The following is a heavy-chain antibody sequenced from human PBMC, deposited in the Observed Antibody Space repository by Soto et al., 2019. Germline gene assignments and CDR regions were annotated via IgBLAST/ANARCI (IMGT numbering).Heavy chain of an antibody. CDR2: MCHSGST. V-gene: IGHV4-30-2*01. CDR1: GVSISSGGYS. CDR3: ARVPDY. J-gene: IGHJ4*02. Sequence: TLSLTCAVSGVSISSGGYSWSWIRQPPGKGLEWIGYMCHSGSTYYNPSLKSRVTISIDRSKNQFSLKLSSVTAADTAVYYCARVPDYWGQGILVTVSS. D-gene: IGHD2-2*01.